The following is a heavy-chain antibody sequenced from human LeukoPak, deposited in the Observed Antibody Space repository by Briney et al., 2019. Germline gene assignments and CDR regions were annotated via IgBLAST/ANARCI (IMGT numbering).Heavy chain of an antibody. V-gene: IGHV4-59*08. J-gene: IGHJ3*02. CDR2: IFYSGRT. CDR3: ARHYYGYGAFDI. Sequence: SETLSLTCTVSGGSISSYYWSWIRQPPGKGPEWIGYIFYSGRTNYNPSLKSRVTISVDTFKTQFSLKLSSVTAADTAVYYCARHYYGYGAFDIWGQGTMVTVSS. D-gene: IGHD3-10*01. CDR1: GGSISSYY.